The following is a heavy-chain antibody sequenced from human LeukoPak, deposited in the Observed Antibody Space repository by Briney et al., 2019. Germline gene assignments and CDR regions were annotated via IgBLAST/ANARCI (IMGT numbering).Heavy chain of an antibody. CDR1: GYTFTGCF. V-gene: IGHV1-2*02. CDR3: ARPAYNYGCVYFDH. Sequence: GASVKVSCKASGYTFTGCFIHYVRQAPGQGLEWMGWIDPNSDNIRYSETFKDRVTITRDTSTNTAYMELSWLRSDDTAVYYCARPAYNYGCVYFDHWGQGNLVIVSS. D-gene: IGHD5-18*01. CDR2: IDPNSDNI. J-gene: IGHJ4*02.